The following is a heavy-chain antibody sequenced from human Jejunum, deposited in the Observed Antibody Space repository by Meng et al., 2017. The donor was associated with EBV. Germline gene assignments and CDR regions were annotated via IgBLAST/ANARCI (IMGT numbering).Heavy chain of an antibody. CDR3: ARRAGNVYSYDSSGSYYFDY. J-gene: IGHJ4*02. Sequence: QVQLQQWGAGLLKPSETLSCTCGVYGGSFSGYYWSWIRQPPGKGLEWIGEINHSGSTTYNPSLKSRVTISVDTSKNQISLKLTSVTAADTAVYYCARRAGNVYSYDSSGSYYFDYWGLGTLVTAAS. CDR2: INHSGST. V-gene: IGHV4-34*01. D-gene: IGHD3-22*01. CDR1: GGSFSGYY.